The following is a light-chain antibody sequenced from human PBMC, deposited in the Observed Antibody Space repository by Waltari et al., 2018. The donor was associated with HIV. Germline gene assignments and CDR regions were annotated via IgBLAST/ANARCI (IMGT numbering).Light chain of an antibody. J-gene: IGLJ3*02. V-gene: IGLV1-36*01. CDR3: AAWDDNLNAML. Sequence: QSALTQPPSVSAALRQRVTISCSGTRSNIGKNAVNWYRQFPGTTPTLLIYFDDLLSSGVSDRFSASKSDTSASLAISGLQSEDEADYYCAAWDDNLNAMLFGGGTRLTVL. CDR2: FDD. CDR1: RSNIGKNA.